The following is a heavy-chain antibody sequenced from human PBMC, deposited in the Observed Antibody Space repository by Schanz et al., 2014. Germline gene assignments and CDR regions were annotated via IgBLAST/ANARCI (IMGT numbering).Heavy chain of an antibody. CDR3: AREQIMAAAGLVDY. CDR1: GFTFSSYG. CDR2: MSYDGSIK. V-gene: IGHV3-30*03. D-gene: IGHD6-13*01. J-gene: IGHJ4*01. Sequence: VQLLESGGGLVQPGGSLRLSCAASGFTFSSYGMHWVRQAPGKGLEWVAAMSYDGSIKYYGDSVKGRFTISRDNSKNTLYLHMNTLRSEDTAVYYCAREQIMAAAGLVDYWGHGTLVTVSS.